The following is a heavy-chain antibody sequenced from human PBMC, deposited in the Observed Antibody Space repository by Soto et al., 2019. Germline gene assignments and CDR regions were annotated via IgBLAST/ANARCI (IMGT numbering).Heavy chain of an antibody. D-gene: IGHD1-26*01. J-gene: IGHJ3*02. CDR2: ICYSGRT. Sequence: SETLSLTCTVSGGSVSSGSYYWSWIRQPPGKGLEWIEYICYSGRTNYNPSLKSRVSISVDTSKNHFSLQLRSVTAEDTAVYYCARVVGATKNAAFDIWGQGTMVTVSS. CDR1: GGSVSSGSYY. V-gene: IGHV4-61*03. CDR3: ARVVGATKNAAFDI.